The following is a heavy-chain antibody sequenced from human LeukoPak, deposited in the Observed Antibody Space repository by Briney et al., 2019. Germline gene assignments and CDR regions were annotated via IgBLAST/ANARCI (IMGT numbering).Heavy chain of an antibody. CDR3: AREYYYGSGSYYNEPSHYYYYGMDV. CDR1: GFTFSSYS. Sequence: PGGSLRLSCAASGFTFSSYSMNWVRQAPGKGLEWVSSISSSSSHIYYADSVKGRFTISRDNAKNSLYLQMNSLRAEDTAVYYCAREYYYGSGSYYNEPSHYYYYGMDVWGKGTTVTVSS. V-gene: IGHV3-21*01. J-gene: IGHJ6*04. D-gene: IGHD3-10*01. CDR2: ISSSSSHI.